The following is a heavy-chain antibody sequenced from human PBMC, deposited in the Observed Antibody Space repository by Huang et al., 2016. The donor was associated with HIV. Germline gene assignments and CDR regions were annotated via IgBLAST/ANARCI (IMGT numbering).Heavy chain of an antibody. Sequence: QVQLVESGGGVVQPGRSLRLSCAASGFTLSDYAIHLVRQAPCKWLGWVALISEYGNDKFYSDSVRGRFTISRDNFNNTLYLQMNSLRHEDTALYYCARFGKRLPMLRGEDVIGDIWGQGTMVIVSS. V-gene: IGHV3-30-3*01. J-gene: IGHJ3*02. CDR3: ARFGKRLPMLRGEDVIGDI. CDR1: GFTLSDYA. D-gene: IGHD3-10*01. CDR2: ISEYGNDK.